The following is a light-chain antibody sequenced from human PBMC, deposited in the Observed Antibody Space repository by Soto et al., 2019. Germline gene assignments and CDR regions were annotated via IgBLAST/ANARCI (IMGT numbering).Light chain of an antibody. V-gene: IGKV1-5*03. J-gene: IGKJ4*02. CDR3: QHYNSYSP. CDR1: QSIGNL. Sequence: DIQMTQSPSTLSASVGDRVIITCRASQSIGNLLAWYQQKPGKAPNLLIYKASTLEGGVPSRFSGSGSGPEFTLPISSLQPDDFATYYCQHYNSYSPFGGGTKVEIK. CDR2: KAS.